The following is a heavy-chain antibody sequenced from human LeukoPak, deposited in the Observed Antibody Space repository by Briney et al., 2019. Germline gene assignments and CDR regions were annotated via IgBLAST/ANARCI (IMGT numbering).Heavy chain of an antibody. J-gene: IGHJ4*02. V-gene: IGHV1-69-2*01. CDR2: VDPEDGET. CDR1: GYTFTDYY. Sequence: ASVKISCKVSGYTFTDYYMHWVQQAPGKGREWMGLVDPEDGETIYAEKFQGRVTITADTSTDTAYMELSSLRSEDTAVYYCATVHSSSWYFAIDYWGQGTLVTVSS. D-gene: IGHD6-13*01. CDR3: ATVHSSSWYFAIDY.